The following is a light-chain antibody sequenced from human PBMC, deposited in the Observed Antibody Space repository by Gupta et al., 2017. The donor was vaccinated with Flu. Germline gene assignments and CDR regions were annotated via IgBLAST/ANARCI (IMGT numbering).Light chain of an antibody. J-gene: IGLJ1*01. CDR1: ASDIGAYNF. CDR2: EVD. Sequence: SALAQPASVPGSPGQPITISCTGTASDIGAYNFVSWYQQHPGKAPKLIIYEVDIRPSGISNRFSGSKFGSTASLTISGLQPEDEAVYYCSSSTTSNAGVFGTGTQITVL. CDR3: SSSTTSNAGV. V-gene: IGLV2-14*01.